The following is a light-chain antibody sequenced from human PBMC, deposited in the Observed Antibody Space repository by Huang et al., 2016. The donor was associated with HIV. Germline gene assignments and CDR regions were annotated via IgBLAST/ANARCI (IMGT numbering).Light chain of an antibody. J-gene: IGKJ1*01. Sequence: DIIMTQSPDSLAVSLGARATLNCRSSQSVYSSSTSKDYMSWFQQKPGQPPRWLLFWASTREAGVPDRFSGSGSGTHFTLTIANLEAEDAAIYYCQQYYSSPQTFGQGTRVEVK. CDR3: QQYYSSPQT. CDR2: WAS. V-gene: IGKV4-1*01. CDR1: QSVYSSSTSKDY.